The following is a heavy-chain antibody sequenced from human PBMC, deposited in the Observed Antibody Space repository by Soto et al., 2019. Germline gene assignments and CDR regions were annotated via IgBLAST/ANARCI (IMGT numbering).Heavy chain of an antibody. J-gene: IGHJ4*02. CDR3: ARAEIAVADYFDY. D-gene: IGHD6-19*01. CDR1: GFTFSSYA. Sequence: GGSLRLSCAASGFTFSSYAMHWVRRAPGKGLEWVAVISYDGSNKYYADSVKGRFTISRDNSKNTLYLQMNSLRAEDTAVYYCARAEIAVADYFDYWGQGTLVTVSS. CDR2: ISYDGSNK. V-gene: IGHV3-30-3*01.